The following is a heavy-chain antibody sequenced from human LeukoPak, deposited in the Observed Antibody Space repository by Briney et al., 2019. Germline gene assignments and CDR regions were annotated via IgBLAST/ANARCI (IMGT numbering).Heavy chain of an antibody. CDR2: IIPIFGTA. Sequence: GASVKVSCKASGDTFSSYAISWVRQAPRQGLEWMGGIIPIFGTANYAQKFQGRVTITADESTSTAHMELSSLRSQDTAVYYCARRSSGWYYFDYWGQGTQVTVSS. CDR1: GDTFSSYA. J-gene: IGHJ4*02. V-gene: IGHV1-69*13. D-gene: IGHD6-19*01. CDR3: ARRSSGWYYFDY.